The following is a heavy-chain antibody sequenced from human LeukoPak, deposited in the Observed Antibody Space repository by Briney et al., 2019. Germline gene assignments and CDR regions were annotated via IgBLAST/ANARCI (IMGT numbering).Heavy chain of an antibody. CDR1: GFTFSSYW. D-gene: IGHD2-15*01. CDR2: ISSDGSST. Sequence: GGSLRLSCAASGFTFSSYWMHWVRQAPGKGLVWVSRISSDGSSTSYADSVKGRFTISRDNAKNTLYLQMNSLRAEDTAVYYCARLYCSGGSCYSAYFDYWGQGTLVTVSS. CDR3: ARLYCSGGSCYSAYFDY. V-gene: IGHV3-74*01. J-gene: IGHJ4*02.